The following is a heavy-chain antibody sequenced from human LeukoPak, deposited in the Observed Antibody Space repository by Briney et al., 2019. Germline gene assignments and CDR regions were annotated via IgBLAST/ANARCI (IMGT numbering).Heavy chain of an antibody. V-gene: IGHV3-21*01. CDR3: ARSHHYYDSINFDY. Sequence: GGSLRLSCAASGFTFSTYSMNWVRQAPGKGLEGVSSISSSSSYIYYADSVKGRFTISRDNAKNSLYLQMNSLRAEDTAVYYCARSHHYYDSINFDYWGQGTLVTVSS. D-gene: IGHD3-22*01. CDR2: ISSSSSYI. CDR1: GFTFSTYS. J-gene: IGHJ4*02.